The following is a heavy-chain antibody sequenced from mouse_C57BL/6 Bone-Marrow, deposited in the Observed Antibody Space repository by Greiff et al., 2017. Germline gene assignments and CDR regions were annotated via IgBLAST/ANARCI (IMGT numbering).Heavy chain of an antibody. Sequence: QVQLQQSGAELARPGASVKLSCTASGYTFTSYGISWVRQRTEQGLEWIGEICPRSGNTYYPEKFKGQATLTADKSSSTAYMELRSLTSEDSAVYCWARGRSTTVVATWDYWGQGTTLTVSS. CDR2: ICPRSGNT. V-gene: IGHV1-81*01. J-gene: IGHJ2*01. D-gene: IGHD1-1*01. CDR1: GYTFTSYG. CDR3: ARGRSTTVVATWDY.